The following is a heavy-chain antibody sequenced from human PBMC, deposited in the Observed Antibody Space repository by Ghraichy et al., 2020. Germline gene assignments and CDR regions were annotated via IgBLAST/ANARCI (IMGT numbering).Heavy chain of an antibody. J-gene: IGHJ4*02. V-gene: IGHV4-61*01. D-gene: IGHD4-17*01. Sequence: SETLSLTCTVSGGSVSSGSYYWSWIRQPPGKGLEWIGYIYYSGSTNYNPSLKSRVTISVDTSKNQFSLKLSSVTAADTAVYYCARDRDGDHDYWGQGTLVTVSS. CDR3: ARDRDGDHDY. CDR1: GGSVSSGSYY. CDR2: IYYSGST.